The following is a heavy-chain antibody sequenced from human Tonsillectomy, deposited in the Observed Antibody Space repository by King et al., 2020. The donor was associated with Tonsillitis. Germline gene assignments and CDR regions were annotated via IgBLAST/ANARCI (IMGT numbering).Heavy chain of an antibody. D-gene: IGHD3-10*01. CDR3: ARISPNYYGSGSYYNTDGYYFDY. CDR2: IDWDDDK. J-gene: IGHJ4*02. CDR1: GFSLSTSGMC. V-gene: IGHV2-70*01. Sequence: TLKESGPALVKPTQTLTLTCTFSGFSLSTSGMCVSWIRQPPGKALEWLALIDWDDDKYYSTSLKTRLTISKDTSKNQVVLTMTNMDPVATATYYCARISPNYYGSGSYYNTDGYYFDYWGQGTLVTVSP.